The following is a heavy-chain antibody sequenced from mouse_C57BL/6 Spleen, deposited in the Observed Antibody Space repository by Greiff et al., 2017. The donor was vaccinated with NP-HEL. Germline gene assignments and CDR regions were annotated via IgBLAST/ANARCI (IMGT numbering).Heavy chain of an antibody. J-gene: IGHJ3*01. V-gene: IGHV1-64*01. CDR3: ARSTYCSSQEFAY. Sequence: QVQLQQPGAELVKPGASVKLSCKASGYTFTSYWMHWVKQRPGQGLEWIGMIHPNSGSTNYNEKFKSKATLTVDKSSSTAYMQLSSLTSEDSAVYYCARSTYCSSQEFAYWGQGTLVTVSA. D-gene: IGHD1-1*01. CDR1: GYTFTSYW. CDR2: IHPNSGST.